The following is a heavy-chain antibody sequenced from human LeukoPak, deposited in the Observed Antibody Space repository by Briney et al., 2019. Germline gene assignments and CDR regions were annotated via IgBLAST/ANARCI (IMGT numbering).Heavy chain of an antibody. V-gene: IGHV4-34*01. D-gene: IGHD2-8*01. CDR2: INHSGST. Sequence: SETLSLTCAVYGGSFSGYYWSWIRKPPGKGLEWIGEINHSGSTNYNPSLKSRVTISVDTSKNQFSLKLSSVTAADTAVYYCARGHPYIVLMVYAAMDYFDYWGQGTLVTVSS. J-gene: IGHJ4*02. CDR1: GGSFSGYY. CDR3: ARGHPYIVLMVYAAMDYFDY.